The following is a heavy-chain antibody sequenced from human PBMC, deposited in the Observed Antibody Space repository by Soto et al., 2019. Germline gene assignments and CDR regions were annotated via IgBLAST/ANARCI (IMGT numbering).Heavy chain of an antibody. CDR3: ATALSDFDY. J-gene: IGHJ4*02. V-gene: IGHV3-21*01. Sequence: EVQLVESGGGLVKPGGSLRLSCAASGFTFSSYSMNWVRQAPGKGLEWVSSISSGSSYIYYADSMKGRFTISRDNAKNSLYLQMNSLRAEATAVYYCATALSDFDYWGQGTLVTVSS. CDR1: GFTFSSYS. CDR2: ISSGSSYI.